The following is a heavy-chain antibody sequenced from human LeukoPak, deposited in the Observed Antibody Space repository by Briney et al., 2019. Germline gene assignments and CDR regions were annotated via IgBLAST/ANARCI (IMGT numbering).Heavy chain of an antibody. D-gene: IGHD2-2*01. V-gene: IGHV4-59*02. CDR2: IYYSGST. J-gene: IGHJ6*03. Sequence: PGGSLRLSCAASGFTVSSNYMSWIRQPPGKGLEWIGSIYYSGSTYYNPSLKSRVTISVDTSKNQFSLKLSSVTAADTAVYYCARNGVPAISGYYYYYMDVWGKGTTVTVSS. CDR1: GFTVSSNY. CDR3: ARNGVPAISGYYYYYMDV.